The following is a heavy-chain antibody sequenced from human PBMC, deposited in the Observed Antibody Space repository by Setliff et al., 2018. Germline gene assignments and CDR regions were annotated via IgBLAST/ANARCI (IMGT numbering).Heavy chain of an antibody. CDR2: INDSAGST. CDR1: RFTFSVYV. J-gene: IGHJ4*02. CDR3: AKDLTQHNY. V-gene: IGHV3-23*01. Sequence: PGGSLRLSCTASRFTFSVYVMAWVRQAPGKGLEWVSSINDSAGSTYYADSVKGRFTISRDNSKNTMYLQMNSLRAEDTAFYYCAKDLTQHNYWGQGTLVTVSS. D-gene: IGHD2-21*01.